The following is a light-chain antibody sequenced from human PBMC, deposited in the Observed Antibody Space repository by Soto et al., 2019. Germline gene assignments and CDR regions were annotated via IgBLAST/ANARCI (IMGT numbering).Light chain of an antibody. CDR1: SSNIASNT. J-gene: IGLJ1*01. V-gene: IGLV1-44*01. CDR3: ASWDDSLNGHV. CDR2: SND. Sequence: QSVLTQPPSASGTPGQRVTVSCSGSSSNIASNTVNWYQQLPGTAPKLLIYSNDQQPSGVPDRFSASKSGTSASLAISGLQSEDEADYYCASWDDSLNGHVFGTGTKLTVL.